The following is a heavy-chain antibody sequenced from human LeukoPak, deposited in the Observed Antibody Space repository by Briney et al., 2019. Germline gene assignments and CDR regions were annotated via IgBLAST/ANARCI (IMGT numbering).Heavy chain of an antibody. CDR1: GYSLTNYW. V-gene: IGHV5-51*01. Sequence: GESLKISCKCSGYSLTNYWIAWVRQMPGKGLEYMGIIYPCDSDTRYSPSFQGHVTISADKSISTPYLQWSSLKASDSAMYYCARLRCSGGSCSLSFDYWGQGTLVTVSS. CDR3: ARLRCSGGSCSLSFDY. CDR2: IYPCDSDT. J-gene: IGHJ4*02. D-gene: IGHD2-15*01.